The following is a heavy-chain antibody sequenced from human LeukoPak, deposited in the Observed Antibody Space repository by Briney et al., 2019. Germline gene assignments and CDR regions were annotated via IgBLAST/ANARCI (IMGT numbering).Heavy chain of an antibody. Sequence: PGGSLRLSCAASGFTFSSYWMHWVRQTPGKGLVWVSRINSDGSSTSYADSEKGRFTISRDNAKNTVYLQMNSLRAEDTAVYYCASKRWLQSSFDYWGQGTLVTVSS. CDR3: ASKRWLQSSFDY. D-gene: IGHD5-24*01. CDR1: GFTFSSYW. CDR2: INSDGSST. V-gene: IGHV3-74*01. J-gene: IGHJ4*02.